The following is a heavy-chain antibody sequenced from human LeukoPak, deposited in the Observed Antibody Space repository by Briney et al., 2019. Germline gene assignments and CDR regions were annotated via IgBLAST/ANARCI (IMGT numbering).Heavy chain of an antibody. D-gene: IGHD6-13*01. V-gene: IGHV3-11*01. J-gene: IGHJ1*01. CDR1: GFTFSDYY. Sequence: SGGSLRLSCAASGFTFSDYYMSWIRQAPGKGLEWLSYISGSDDTIYYADSVKGRFTISRDNAKNSLYLQMNSLRAEDTAVYYCARGEAAPGSIYFYHWGQGTLATVSS. CDR2: ISGSDDTI. CDR3: ARGEAAPGSIYFYH.